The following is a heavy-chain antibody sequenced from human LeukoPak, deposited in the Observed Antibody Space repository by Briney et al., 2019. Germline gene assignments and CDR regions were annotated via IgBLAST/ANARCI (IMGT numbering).Heavy chain of an antibody. CDR1: GFTFDDYA. Sequence: GRSLRLSCAASGFTFDDYAIHWVRQAPGKGLEWVSGISWNSNSIGYADSVKGRFTISRDNAKNSLFLQMNSLRAEDTALYYCAKVGGIYSYGYHFDYWGQGTLVTVSS. V-gene: IGHV3-9*01. J-gene: IGHJ4*02. CDR3: AKVGGIYSYGYHFDY. D-gene: IGHD5-18*01. CDR2: ISWNSNSI.